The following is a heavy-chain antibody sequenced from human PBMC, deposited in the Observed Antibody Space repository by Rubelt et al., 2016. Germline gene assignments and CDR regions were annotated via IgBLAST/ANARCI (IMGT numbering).Heavy chain of an antibody. Sequence: VRQAPGKGLVWVSRISSDGSSTNYADSVRGRFTISRDNAKNTLYLQMNSLRAEDTAVYYCARRENIAAAGTLDYWGLGTLVTVSS. CDR3: ARRENIAAAGTLDY. J-gene: IGHJ4*01. D-gene: IGHD6-13*01. V-gene: IGHV3-74*01. CDR2: ISSDGSST.